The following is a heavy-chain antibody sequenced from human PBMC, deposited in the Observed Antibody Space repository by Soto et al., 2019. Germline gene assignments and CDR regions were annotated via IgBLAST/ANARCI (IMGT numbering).Heavy chain of an antibody. Sequence: GGSLRLSCAASGFTFSSYGMHWVRQAPGKGLEWVAVISYDGSNKYYADSVKGRFTISRDNSKNTLYLQMNSLRAEDTAVYYCAKARGCTQPYYYYGMDVWGQGTTVTVSS. J-gene: IGHJ6*02. CDR3: AKARGCTQPYYYYGMDV. D-gene: IGHD2-2*01. V-gene: IGHV3-30*18. CDR1: GFTFSSYG. CDR2: ISYDGSNK.